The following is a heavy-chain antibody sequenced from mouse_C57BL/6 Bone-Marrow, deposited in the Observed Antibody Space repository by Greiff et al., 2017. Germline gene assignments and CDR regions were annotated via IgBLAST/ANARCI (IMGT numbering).Heavy chain of an antibody. Sequence: QVHVKQPGAELVKPGASVKLSCKASGYTFTSYWMHWVKQRPGRGLEWIGRIDPNSGGTKYNEKFKSKATLTVDKPSSTAYMQLSSLTSEDSAVYYCARGGVDSSGAWFAYWGQGTLVTVSA. D-gene: IGHD3-2*02. CDR1: GYTFTSYW. CDR3: ARGGVDSSGAWFAY. V-gene: IGHV1-72*01. CDR2: IDPNSGGT. J-gene: IGHJ3*01.